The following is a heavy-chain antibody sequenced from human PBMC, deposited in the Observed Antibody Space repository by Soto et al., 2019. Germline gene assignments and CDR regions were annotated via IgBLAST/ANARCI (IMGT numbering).Heavy chain of an antibody. V-gene: IGHV3-72*01. CDR2: TRNKAASYTT. D-gene: IGHD4-17*01. J-gene: IGHJ3*02. CDR1: GFTFSDHY. CDR3: ARSTTSRTPDAFDI. Sequence: PVGSLRLSCAASGFTFSDHYMDWVRQTPGKGLEWVGRTRNKAASYTTEYAASVKGRFTISRDDSKNSLFLQMNSLRTEDTAVYYCARSTTSRTPDAFDIWGQGTMVTVSS.